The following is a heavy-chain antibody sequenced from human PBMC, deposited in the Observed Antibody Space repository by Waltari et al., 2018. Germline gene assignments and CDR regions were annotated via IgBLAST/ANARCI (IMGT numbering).Heavy chain of an antibody. CDR2: IMVSDVR. CDR3: AKPFYNWDDPLDS. CDR1: GFSFGRNA. J-gene: IGHJ4*02. Sequence: EVQLLESGGDFVQPGGSLRLSCAISGFSFGRNAITWVRQAPGAGVEWVAAIMVSDVRFDALSGHGRFSSSRDTSRNTVYLHMNSLRAEDTAVYYCAKPFYNWDDPLDSWGQGTLVTVSS. V-gene: IGHV3-23*01. D-gene: IGHD1-20*01.